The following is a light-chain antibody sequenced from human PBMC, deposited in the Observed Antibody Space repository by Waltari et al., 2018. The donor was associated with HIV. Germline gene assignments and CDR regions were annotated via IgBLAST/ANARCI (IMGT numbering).Light chain of an antibody. Sequence: DTQMTQSPSPLSASVGDRVTITCRARQSISTCLAWYQQKPGKAPKLLTYKASTLESGVPSRFSDSGSGTEFTLTISSLQPDDFATYYCQQYNRPWTFGQGTKVEIK. J-gene: IGKJ1*01. CDR1: QSISTC. CDR3: QQYNRPWT. V-gene: IGKV1-5*03. CDR2: KAS.